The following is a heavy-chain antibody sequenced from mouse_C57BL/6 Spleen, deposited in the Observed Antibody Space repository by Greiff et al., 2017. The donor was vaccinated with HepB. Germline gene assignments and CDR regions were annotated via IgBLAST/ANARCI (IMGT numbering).Heavy chain of an antibody. CDR3: ARRPAHYYAMDY. V-gene: IGHV1-80*01. Sequence: VQLKESGAELVKPGASVKISCKASGYAFSSYWMNWVKQRPGKGLEWIGQIYPGDGDTNYNGKFKGKATLTADKSSSTAYMQLSSLTSEDSAVYFCARRPAHYYAMDYWGQGTSVTVSS. J-gene: IGHJ4*01. CDR1: GYAFSSYW. CDR2: IYPGDGDT.